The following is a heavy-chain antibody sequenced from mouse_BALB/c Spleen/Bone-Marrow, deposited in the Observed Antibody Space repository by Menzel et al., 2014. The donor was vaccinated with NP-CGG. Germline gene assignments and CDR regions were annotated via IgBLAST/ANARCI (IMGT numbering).Heavy chain of an antibody. D-gene: IGHD2-14*01. CDR3: AREYRYDGEDYFDY. J-gene: IGHJ2*01. V-gene: IGHV2-6-4*01. CDR2: IWGGGST. CDR1: GLSLSRYS. Sequence: VKLVESGPGLVSPSQSLSITCTVSGLSLSRYSVHWVRQPPGKGLEWLGMIWGGGSTDYNSALKSRLSISKDNSKSQVFLKMNSLQTDDTAMYYCAREYRYDGEDYFDYWGQGTTLTVSS.